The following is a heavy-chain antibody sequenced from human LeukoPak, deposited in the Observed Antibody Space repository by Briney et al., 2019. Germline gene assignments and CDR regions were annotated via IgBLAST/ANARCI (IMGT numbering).Heavy chain of an antibody. J-gene: IGHJ4*02. CDR2: ISGRVGST. CDR1: RVTFRSYA. V-gene: IGHV3-23*01. D-gene: IGHD3-3*01. Sequence: RGSLRLSSAPSRVTFRSYAMSCGRPTPGKGREWVSAISGRVGSTYYTHSVKGAFTISRDNSKNTLYLQMNSLRAEDRAVYYCAKDLVPYDFWSGFDYWGQGTLVTVSS. CDR3: AKDLVPYDFWSGFDY.